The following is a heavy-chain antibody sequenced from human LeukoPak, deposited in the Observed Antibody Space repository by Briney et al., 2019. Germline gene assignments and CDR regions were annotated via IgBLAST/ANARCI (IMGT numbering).Heavy chain of an antibody. CDR1: GGSISGFY. D-gene: IGHD5-18*01. V-gene: IGHV4-4*07. Sequence: PSETLSLTCTVSGGSISGFYWSWIRQPAGKGLEWIGRIYTSGRTNYNPSLKSRVTISVDTSKNQFSLKLSSVTAADTAVYYCARGRGYSYGYPDYWGQGTLVTVSS. J-gene: IGHJ4*02. CDR3: ARGRGYSYGYPDY. CDR2: IYTSGRT.